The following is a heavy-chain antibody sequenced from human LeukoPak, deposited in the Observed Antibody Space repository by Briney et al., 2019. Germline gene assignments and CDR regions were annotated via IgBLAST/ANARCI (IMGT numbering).Heavy chain of an antibody. D-gene: IGHD2-15*01. Sequence: PSETLSLTCAVYGGSFSGYYWSWIRQPPGKGLEWIGEINHSGSTNYNPSLKSRVTISVDTSKNQFSLKLSSVTAADTAVYYCARGVYCSGGSCYSGNYYYYGMDVWGQGTTVTVSS. CDR1: GGSFSGYY. CDR3: ARGVYCSGGSCYSGNYYYYGMDV. V-gene: IGHV4-34*01. J-gene: IGHJ6*02. CDR2: INHSGST.